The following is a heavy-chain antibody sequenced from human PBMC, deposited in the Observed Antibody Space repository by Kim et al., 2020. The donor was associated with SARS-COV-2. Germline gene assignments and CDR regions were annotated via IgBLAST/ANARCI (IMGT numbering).Heavy chain of an antibody. J-gene: IGHJ4*02. CDR3: ARDDLGPQIGWLPPHYDY. Sequence: ASVKVSCKASGYTFTSYAMNWVRQAPGQGLEWMGWINTNTGNPTYAQGFTGWFVFSLDTSVSTAYLQISSLKAEDTAVYYCARDDLGPQIGWLPPHYDYWGQGTLVTVSS. CDR1: GYTFTSYA. V-gene: IGHV7-4-1*02. CDR2: INTNTGNP. D-gene: IGHD3-22*01.